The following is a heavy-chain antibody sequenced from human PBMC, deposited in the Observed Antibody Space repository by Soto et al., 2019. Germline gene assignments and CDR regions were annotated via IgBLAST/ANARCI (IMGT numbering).Heavy chain of an antibody. CDR3: ARADYYDSSGSYYDC. CDR1: GYIFTNHY. CDR2: INPSGGST. J-gene: IGHJ4*02. Sequence: ASVKVSCKASGYIFTNHYIHWVRQAPGQGLEWMGIINPSGGSTNYLQKFQGRITMTRDTSTSTVYMELSRLRSEDAAVYFCARADYYDSSGSYYDCWGKESLITLSS. D-gene: IGHD3-22*01. V-gene: IGHV1-46*01.